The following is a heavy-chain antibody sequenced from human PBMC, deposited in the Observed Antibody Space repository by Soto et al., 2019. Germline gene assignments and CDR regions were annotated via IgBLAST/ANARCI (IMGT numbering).Heavy chain of an antibody. D-gene: IGHD3-22*01. CDR1: GGTFSRYS. Sequence: QVQLVQSGAEVKKPGSSVKVSCKISGGTFSRYSISWVRQAPGQGLEWMGGIVPIFGTRNYAQKFQDRVTITTDESATTAHMELSSLRSEDTAVYYCARPYEGGYSSNHHYYYALDVWGQGTAVTVSS. J-gene: IGHJ6*02. V-gene: IGHV1-69*01. CDR3: ARPYEGGYSSNHHYYYALDV. CDR2: IVPIFGTR.